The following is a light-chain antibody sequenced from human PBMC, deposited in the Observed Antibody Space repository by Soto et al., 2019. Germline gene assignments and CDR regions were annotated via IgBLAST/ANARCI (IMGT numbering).Light chain of an antibody. CDR1: QSISSW. J-gene: IGKJ4*01. Sequence: DIQMTQSPSTLSASVGDRVTITCRASQSISSWLAWYQHKPGKAPKLLIYKASSLQTGVPSRFSGSGSGTECTLTISGLQPDDFATYYCQQYNTYAVTFGGGTKVEIK. V-gene: IGKV1-5*03. CDR2: KAS. CDR3: QQYNTYAVT.